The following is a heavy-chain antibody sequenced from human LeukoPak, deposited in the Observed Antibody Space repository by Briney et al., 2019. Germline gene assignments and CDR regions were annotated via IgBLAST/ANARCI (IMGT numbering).Heavy chain of an antibody. V-gene: IGHV1-18*04. J-gene: IGHJ4*02. CDR2: ISAHNGDT. CDR1: GYTFSAYY. D-gene: IGHD6-19*01. Sequence: ASVKVSCKASGYTFSAYYMHWVRQAPGQGLEWMGWISAHNGDTNYAQKLQGRVTMTTDTSTSTAYMELKSLRSDDTAVYYCARGGSGWCIDNWGQGTLVTVSS. CDR3: ARGGSGWCIDN.